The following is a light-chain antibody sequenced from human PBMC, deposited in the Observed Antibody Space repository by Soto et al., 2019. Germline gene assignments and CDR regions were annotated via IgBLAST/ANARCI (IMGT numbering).Light chain of an antibody. CDR3: QSYDSSLSGWV. CDR2: GNS. V-gene: IGLV1-40*01. J-gene: IGLJ3*02. Sequence: QLVLTQPPSVSGAPGQRVTISCTESSSNIGAGYDVHWYQQLPGTAPKLLIYGNSNRPSGVPDRFSGSKSGTSASLAITGRQAEDEADYYCQSYDSSLSGWVFGGGTKVTVL. CDR1: SSNIGAGYD.